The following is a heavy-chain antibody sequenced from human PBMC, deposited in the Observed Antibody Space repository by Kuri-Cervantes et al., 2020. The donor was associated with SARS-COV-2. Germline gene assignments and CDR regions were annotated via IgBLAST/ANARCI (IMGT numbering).Heavy chain of an antibody. V-gene: IGHV3-74*01. D-gene: IGHD1-26*01. CDR2: INPDGSYT. CDR3: ARVGIGGAYDY. CDR1: GFTFSGHW. J-gene: IGHJ4*02. Sequence: GESLKISCAASGFTFSGHWIHWVRQAPGKRLVWASRINPDGSYTNNADSVKGRFTISRDNAKNTLYLQMSSLRAEDTAVYYCARVGIGGAYDYWGQGTLVTVSS.